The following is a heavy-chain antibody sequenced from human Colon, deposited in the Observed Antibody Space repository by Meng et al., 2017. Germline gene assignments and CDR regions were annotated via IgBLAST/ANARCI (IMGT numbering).Heavy chain of an antibody. V-gene: IGHV6-1*01. CDR2: TYYRFRWLY. CDR3: AGERSAGGYDY. Sequence: VHLNHAGAEPVEPSQTLSLTCAISGDSVSSKSATWNWIMQSASRGLEWLGRTYYRFRWLYEYALSVKGRITINPDTSKNQFSLQLNSVTPEDTAVYYCAGERSAGGYDYWGQGTLVTVSS. J-gene: IGHJ4*02. CDR1: GDSVSSKSAT. D-gene: IGHD6-19*01.